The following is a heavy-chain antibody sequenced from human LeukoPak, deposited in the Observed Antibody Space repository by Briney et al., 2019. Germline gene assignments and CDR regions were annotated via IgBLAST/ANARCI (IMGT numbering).Heavy chain of an antibody. V-gene: IGHV3-7*01. Sequence: GGSLRLSCAGSGFTFKNYWMAWVRQAPGKGLEWVANIRHDGSARYYGDSVKGRLTISRDDAKNSLFLQMNSLRVDDTALYYCARDNSGFDSWGQGTLVTVSS. D-gene: IGHD6-19*01. J-gene: IGHJ4*02. CDR1: GFTFKNYW. CDR2: IRHDGSAR. CDR3: ARDNSGFDS.